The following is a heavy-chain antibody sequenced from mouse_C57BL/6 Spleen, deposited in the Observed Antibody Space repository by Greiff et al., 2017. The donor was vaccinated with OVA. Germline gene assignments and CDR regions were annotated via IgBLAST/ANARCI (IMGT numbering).Heavy chain of an antibody. V-gene: IGHV5-17*01. CDR3: AKSTGTGFDY. J-gene: IGHJ2*01. Sequence: EVKLEESGGGLVKPGGSLKLSCAASGFTFSDSGMHWVRQAPEKGLEWVAYISSGSSTIYYADTVKGRFTISRDNAKNTLFLQMTSLRSEDTAMYYCAKSTGTGFDYWGQGTTLTVSS. CDR1: GFTFSDSG. CDR2: ISSGSSTI. D-gene: IGHD4-1*02.